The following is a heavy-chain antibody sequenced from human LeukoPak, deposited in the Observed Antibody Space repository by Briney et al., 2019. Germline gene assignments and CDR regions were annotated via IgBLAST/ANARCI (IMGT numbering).Heavy chain of an antibody. Sequence: AGGSLRLSCAASGFTVSSNYMSWVRQAPGKGLEWVSYITSGSSPIYYADSVKGRFTISRDNAKNSLYLQMNSLRDEDTAVYYCARRAYGDDSFDYWGQGTLVTVSS. CDR1: GFTVSSNY. CDR3: ARRAYGDDSFDY. J-gene: IGHJ4*02. CDR2: ITSGSSPI. V-gene: IGHV3-48*02. D-gene: IGHD4-17*01.